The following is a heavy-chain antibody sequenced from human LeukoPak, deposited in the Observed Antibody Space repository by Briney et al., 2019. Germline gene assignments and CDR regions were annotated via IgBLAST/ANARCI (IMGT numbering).Heavy chain of an antibody. Sequence: PGGSLRLSCAASGFTFSNYAMSWVRQAPGKGLEWVSAISGSGGSTYYADSVKGRFTISRDNSKNTLYLQINSLRAEDTAVYYCAKDQTYEGSGSLDAFDIWGQGTMVTVSS. D-gene: IGHD1-26*01. CDR1: GFTFSNYA. CDR2: ISGSGGST. V-gene: IGHV3-23*01. CDR3: AKDQTYEGSGSLDAFDI. J-gene: IGHJ3*02.